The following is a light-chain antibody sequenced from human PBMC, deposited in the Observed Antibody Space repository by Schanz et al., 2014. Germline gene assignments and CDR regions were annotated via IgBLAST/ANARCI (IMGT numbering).Light chain of an antibody. J-gene: IGKJ1*01. CDR1: QSVSSN. Sequence: EIVMTQSPATLSVSPGERATLSCRASQSVSSNLAWYQQKPGQAPRLLIYDASTRATGIPARFSGSGSGTEFTLTISSLRPDDFATYYCQHYDTYSGTFSQGTKVEIK. V-gene: IGKV3-15*01. CDR2: DAS. CDR3: QHYDTYSGT.